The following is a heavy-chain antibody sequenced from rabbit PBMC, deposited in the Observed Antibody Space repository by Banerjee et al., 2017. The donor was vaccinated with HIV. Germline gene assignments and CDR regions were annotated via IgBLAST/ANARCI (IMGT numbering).Heavy chain of an antibody. D-gene: IGHD2-1*01. CDR3: ARDPSVDDYGDSLYYFDL. V-gene: IGHV1S43*01. CDR2: IYTGSGGT. Sequence: QQQLEESGGGLVKPEGSLTLTCKASGFDFSSYYYMCWVRQAPGKGLELIACIYTGSGGTWYASWVNGRFTISRSTSLNTVTLQMTSLTAADTATYFCARDPSVDDYGDSLYYFDLWGPGTLVTVS. J-gene: IGHJ4*01. CDR1: GFDFSSYYY.